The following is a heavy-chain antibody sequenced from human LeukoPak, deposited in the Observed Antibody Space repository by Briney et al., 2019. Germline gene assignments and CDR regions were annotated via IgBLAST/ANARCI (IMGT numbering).Heavy chain of an antibody. Sequence: GGSLRLSCAASGFTVSSNSMTWVRQAPGKGLEWVSILYNGGGANYADSVKGRFTISRDNSRNTLFLQMNSLRDEDTAVYYCARDQGVPASPPELYYYYYMDVWGKGTTVTVSS. D-gene: IGHD2-2*01. J-gene: IGHJ6*03. CDR1: GFTVSSNS. CDR2: LYNGGGA. CDR3: ARDQGVPASPPELYYYYYMDV. V-gene: IGHV3-53*01.